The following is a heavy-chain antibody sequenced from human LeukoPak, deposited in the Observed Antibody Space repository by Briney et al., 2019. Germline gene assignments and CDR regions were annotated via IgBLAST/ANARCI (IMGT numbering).Heavy chain of an antibody. D-gene: IGHD1-1*01. CDR3: ARRDWTEVEYFQH. CDR1: GFTFSSYA. Sequence: PRGSLRLSCAASGFTFSSYAMSWVRQAPGKGLEWVSAISGSGGSTYYADSVKGRFTISRDNSKNTLYLQMNRLRAEDTAVYYCARRDWTEVEYFQHWGQGTLVTVSS. CDR2: ISGSGGST. V-gene: IGHV3-23*01. J-gene: IGHJ1*01.